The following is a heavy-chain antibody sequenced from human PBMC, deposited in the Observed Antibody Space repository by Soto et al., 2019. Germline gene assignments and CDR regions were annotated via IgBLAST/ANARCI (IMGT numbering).Heavy chain of an antibody. J-gene: IGHJ3*02. CDR1: GYTFTSYG. CDR2: ISAYNGNT. V-gene: IGHV1-18*01. D-gene: IGHD3-22*01. CDR3: ARARYRITMIVVVMDAFDI. Sequence: ASVKVSCKASGYTFTSYGISWVRQAPGQGLEWMGWISAYNGNTNYAQKLQGRVTMTTDTSTSTANMELRSLRSDDTAVFYCARARYRITMIVVVMDAFDIWGQGTMVTVSS.